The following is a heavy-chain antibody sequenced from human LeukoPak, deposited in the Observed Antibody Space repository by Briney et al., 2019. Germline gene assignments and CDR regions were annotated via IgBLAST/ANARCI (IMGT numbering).Heavy chain of an antibody. V-gene: IGHV3-23*01. Sequence: GGSLRLSCAASGFTFNSYAMSWVRQAPGKGLEWVSGISGSGGKTYYADSVKGRFTISRDDSKNTLLLQMDSLRAEDTAIYYCARDSAFSSYSYWGQGALVTVSS. J-gene: IGHJ4*02. CDR3: ARDSAFSSYSY. D-gene: IGHD2-15*01. CDR2: ISGSGGKT. CDR1: GFTFNSYA.